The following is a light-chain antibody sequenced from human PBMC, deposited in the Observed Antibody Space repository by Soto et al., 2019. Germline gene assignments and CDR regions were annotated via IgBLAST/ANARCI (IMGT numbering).Light chain of an antibody. Sequence: QSALTQPASVSGSPGQSITMSCTGTSSDIGGYNYVSWYEQLPGKVRKLIIDDVSNRPSGVSDRVSGSKSGNAASLTSSGLQAEDEADYYRSSYTRPSTLHGSGTGTKVTVL. J-gene: IGLJ1*01. CDR3: SSYTRPSTLHG. CDR1: SSDIGGYNY. CDR2: DVS. V-gene: IGLV2-14*03.